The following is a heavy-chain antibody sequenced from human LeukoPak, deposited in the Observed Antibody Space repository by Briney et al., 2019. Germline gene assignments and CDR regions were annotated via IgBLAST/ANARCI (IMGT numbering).Heavy chain of an antibody. J-gene: IGHJ4*02. Sequence: SQTLSLTCTVSGGSISSGDYYWSWIRQPPGKGLEWIGYICYSGSTYYNPSLKSRVTISVDTSKNQFSLKLSSVTAADTAVYYCARTSCYDFWSGYYRSDYWGQGTLVTVSS. CDR1: GGSISSGDYY. D-gene: IGHD3-3*01. CDR2: ICYSGST. CDR3: ARTSCYDFWSGYYRSDY. V-gene: IGHV4-30-4*08.